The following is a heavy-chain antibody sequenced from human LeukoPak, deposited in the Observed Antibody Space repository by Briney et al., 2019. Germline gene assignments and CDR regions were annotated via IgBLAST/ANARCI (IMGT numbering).Heavy chain of an antibody. J-gene: IGHJ6*03. CDR3: AKDSQWLVRTYYYYYMDV. CDR1: GFTFSSYS. Sequence: GGSLRLSCAASGFTFSSYSMNWVRQTPGKGLEWVSYISSSSSTIYYADSVKGRFTISRDNSKNSLYLQMNSLRTEDTALYYCAKDSQWLVRTYYYYYMDVWGKGTTVTVSS. V-gene: IGHV3-48*04. D-gene: IGHD6-19*01. CDR2: ISSSSSTI.